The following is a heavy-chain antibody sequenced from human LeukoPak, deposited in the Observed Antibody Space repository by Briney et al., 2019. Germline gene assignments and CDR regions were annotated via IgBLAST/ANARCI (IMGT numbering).Heavy chain of an antibody. J-gene: IGHJ4*02. CDR2: ISAYNGNT. Sequence: ASVKVSCKASGYTFTSYGISWVRQAPGQGLEWMGWISAYNGNTNYAQKLQGRVTMTTDTSTSTAYMELRSLRSDDTAVYYCARSCSGGSCYSESDYWSQGTLVTVSS. D-gene: IGHD2-15*01. CDR1: GYTFTSYG. V-gene: IGHV1-18*01. CDR3: ARSCSGGSCYSESDY.